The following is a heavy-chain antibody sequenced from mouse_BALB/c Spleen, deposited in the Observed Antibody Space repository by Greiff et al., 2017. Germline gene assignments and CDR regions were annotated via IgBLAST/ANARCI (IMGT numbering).Heavy chain of an antibody. CDR2: IDPANGNT. CDR1: GFNIKDTY. J-gene: IGHJ4*01. Sequence: EVQLQQSGAELVKPGASVKLSCTASGFNIKDTYMHWVKQRPEQGLEWIGRIDPANGNTKYDPKFQGKATITADTSSNSAYLQLSSLTSEDTAVYYCANYGGYAMDYWGQGTSVTVSS. D-gene: IGHD1-1*01. CDR3: ANYGGYAMDY. V-gene: IGHV14-3*02.